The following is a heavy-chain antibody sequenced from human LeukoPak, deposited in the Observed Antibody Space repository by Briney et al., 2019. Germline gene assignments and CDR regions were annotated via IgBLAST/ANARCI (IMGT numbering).Heavy chain of an antibody. CDR3: ARARYSSSSGWFDP. CDR1: GYTFTGYY. J-gene: IGHJ5*02. D-gene: IGHD6-13*01. CDR2: INPNSGGT. V-gene: IGHV1-2*02. Sequence: ASVKVSCKASGYTFTGYYMHWVRQAPGQGLEWMGWINPNSGGTNYAQKFQGRVTMTRDTSISTAYMELSRLRPDDTAVYYCARARYSSSSGWFDPWGQGTLVTVSS.